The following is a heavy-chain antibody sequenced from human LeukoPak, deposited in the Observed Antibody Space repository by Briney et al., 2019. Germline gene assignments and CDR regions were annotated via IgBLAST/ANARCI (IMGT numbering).Heavy chain of an antibody. CDR2: ITPSGST. CDR1: EFTLSSYA. CDR3: ASSFYYDSRDY. J-gene: IGHJ4*02. D-gene: IGHD3-22*01. V-gene: IGHV4-34*01. Sequence: GSLRLSCAASEFTLSSYAMNWVRQPPGKGLEWIGEITPSGSTNYSPSLKSRVSISIDTSKKKLSLRLTSVTAADSAVYYCASSFYYDSRDYWGQGTLVTVSS.